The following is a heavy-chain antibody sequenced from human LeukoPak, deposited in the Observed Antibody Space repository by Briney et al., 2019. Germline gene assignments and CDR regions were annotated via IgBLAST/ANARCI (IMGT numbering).Heavy chain of an antibody. CDR3: ARDVVVTASPDAFDI. J-gene: IGHJ3*02. CDR1: GDSVTSDGYY. CDR2: ISNSGTA. Sequence: TLSLTCSVSGDSVTSDGYYWTWIRQHPGKGLQWSALISNSGTASDNPSLESRVSISVDTSYNQFSLTLNSVTAADTAVYYCARDVVVTASPDAFDIWGQGTVVIVSS. V-gene: IGHV4-31*03. D-gene: IGHD2-21*02.